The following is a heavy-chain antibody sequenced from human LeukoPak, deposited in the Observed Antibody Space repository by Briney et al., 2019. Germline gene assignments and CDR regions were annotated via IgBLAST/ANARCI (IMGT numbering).Heavy chain of an antibody. CDR3: ASLVAYYDILTGYSALTRSPREYYLDY. CDR2: IYHSGST. V-gene: IGHV4-4*02. Sequence: SETLSLTCAVSGGSISSSNWWSWVRQPPGKGLEGIGEIYHSGSTNYNPSLKSRVTISVDKSKNQFSLKLSSVTAADTAVYYCASLVAYYDILTGYSALTRSPREYYLDYWGQGTLVTVSS. CDR1: GGSISSSNW. D-gene: IGHD3-9*01. J-gene: IGHJ4*02.